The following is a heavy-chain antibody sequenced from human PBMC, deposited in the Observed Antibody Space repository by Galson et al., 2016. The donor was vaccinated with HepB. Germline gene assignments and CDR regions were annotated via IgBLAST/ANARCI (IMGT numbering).Heavy chain of an antibody. D-gene: IGHD6-19*01. Sequence: SLRLSCAASGFTFSSYWMHWVRQAPGKGLVWVSVINSDGSSTSYADSVKGRFSISRDNAKNTLYLQMNSLRAEDTSVYYCARIRDTQFIAGAEWYFDLWGRGTLVTVSS. CDR3: ARIRDTQFIAGAEWYFDL. J-gene: IGHJ2*01. V-gene: IGHV3-74*01. CDR1: GFTFSSYW. CDR2: INSDGSST.